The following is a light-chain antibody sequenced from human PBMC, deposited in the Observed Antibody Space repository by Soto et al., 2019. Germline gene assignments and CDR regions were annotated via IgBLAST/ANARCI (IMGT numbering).Light chain of an antibody. CDR1: QSVSGSS. V-gene: IGKV3-20*01. Sequence: EIVLTQSPGTLSLSTGDRATLSCRASQSVSGSSLAWYQQKPGQAPSLLIYSASSRATGIPDRFSGSGSGTDFTLTISRLEPEDFAVYYCQQHGSSPVTFGQGTKLEIK. CDR2: SAS. CDR3: QQHGSSPVT. J-gene: IGKJ2*01.